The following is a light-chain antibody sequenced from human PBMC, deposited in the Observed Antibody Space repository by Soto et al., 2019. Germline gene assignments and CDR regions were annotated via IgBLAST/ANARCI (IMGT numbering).Light chain of an antibody. CDR2: GAS. J-gene: IGKJ2*01. Sequence: EVVLTQSPGTLSLSPGERATLSCRASQSVSSSYLAWYQQKPGQAPRLLIYGASSRATGIPDRCSGSGSGTDFSLTISRLEPEDFGVYYCQQYCSSPPYTFGQGTKLEIK. V-gene: IGKV3-20*01. CDR1: QSVSSSY. CDR3: QQYCSSPPYT.